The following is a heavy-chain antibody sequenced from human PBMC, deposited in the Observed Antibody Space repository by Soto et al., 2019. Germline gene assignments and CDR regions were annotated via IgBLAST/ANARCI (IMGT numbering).Heavy chain of an antibody. D-gene: IGHD2-15*01. CDR2: ISWNSDSI. CDR3: AKYSSGYFDL. Sequence: VQLVESGGGLVQPGRSLRLSCAASGFTFDDFAMHWVRQAPGKGLEWVSGISWNSDSIGYTDSVKGRFTISRDNTENSLYLQMNSLRTEDTALYYCAKYSSGYFDLWGRGTLVTVSS. CDR1: GFTFDDFA. V-gene: IGHV3-9*01. J-gene: IGHJ2*01.